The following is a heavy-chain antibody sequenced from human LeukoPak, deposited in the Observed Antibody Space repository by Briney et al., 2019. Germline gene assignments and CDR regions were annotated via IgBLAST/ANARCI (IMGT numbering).Heavy chain of an antibody. CDR3: AIEYRGYYHNDPVY. J-gene: IGHJ4*02. D-gene: IGHD3-22*01. CDR2: INSDGSST. CDR1: GFTFSSYW. Sequence: GGSLRLSCAGSGFTFSSYWMHWVRQAPGKGLVWVSRINSDGSSTSYADSVKGRFTISRDNAKNTLYLQMNSLRAEDTAVYYCAIEYRGYYHNDPVYWGQGTLVTVSS. V-gene: IGHV3-74*01.